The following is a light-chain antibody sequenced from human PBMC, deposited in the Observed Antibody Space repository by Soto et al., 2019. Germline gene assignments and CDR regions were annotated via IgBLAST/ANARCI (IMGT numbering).Light chain of an antibody. Sequence: ENVLTQSPGTLSLSPGERATLSCRASQNVSSNLAWYQQKPGQAPRFLIYGASTRATGIPDRFSGSGSGTDFTLTISRLEPEDFAVYYCQQYRTFGGGTKVDI. J-gene: IGKJ4*01. CDR2: GAS. CDR1: QNVSSN. V-gene: IGKV3-20*01. CDR3: QQYRT.